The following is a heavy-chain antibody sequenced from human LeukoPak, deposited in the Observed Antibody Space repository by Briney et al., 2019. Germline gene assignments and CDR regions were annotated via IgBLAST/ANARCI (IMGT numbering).Heavy chain of an antibody. CDR3: ARDQLGYDSSGYYNWFDP. J-gene: IGHJ5*02. V-gene: IGHV1-69*13. Sequence: SVKVSCKASGYTFTSYGISWVRQAPGQGLEWMGGIIPIFGTANYAQKFQGRVTITADESTSTAYMELSSLRSEDTAVYYCARDQLGYDSSGYYNWFDPWGQGTLVTVSS. CDR2: IIPIFGTA. D-gene: IGHD3-22*01. CDR1: GYTFTSYG.